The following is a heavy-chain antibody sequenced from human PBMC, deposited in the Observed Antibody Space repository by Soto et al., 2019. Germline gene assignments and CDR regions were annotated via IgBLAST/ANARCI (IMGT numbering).Heavy chain of an antibody. Sequence: SLRLSCAASGFTFVDYAIYFFRQTPGKCLEWVSGISGNSGNIGYADSGKGRFTISRDNAKNSLYLQMDSLRAEDSGLYYCAKDRGYQIQLDHWGHGTLVTVSS. D-gene: IGHD5-18*01. V-gene: IGHV3-9*01. CDR1: GFTFVDYA. CDR2: ISGNSGNI. J-gene: IGHJ4*01. CDR3: AKDRGYQIQLDH.